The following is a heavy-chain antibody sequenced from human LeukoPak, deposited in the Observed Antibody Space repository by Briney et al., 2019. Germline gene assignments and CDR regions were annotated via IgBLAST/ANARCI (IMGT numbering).Heavy chain of an antibody. CDR1: GYTFTSYD. J-gene: IGHJ6*03. Sequence: ASVKVSCKASGYTFTSYDINWVRQAPGQGLEWMGWMNPNSGNTGYAQKFQGRVTMTRNTSISTAYMELSSLRSEDTAVYYCARGASLPKYYYGSGSRLDYYYYYMDVWGKGTTVTVSS. V-gene: IGHV1-8*01. CDR2: MNPNSGNT. CDR3: ARGASLPKYYYGSGSRLDYYYYYMDV. D-gene: IGHD3-10*01.